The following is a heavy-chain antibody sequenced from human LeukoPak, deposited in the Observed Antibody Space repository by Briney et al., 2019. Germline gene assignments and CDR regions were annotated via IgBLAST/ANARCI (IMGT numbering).Heavy chain of an antibody. J-gene: IGHJ4*02. CDR3: ARLPTMTKNYFDY. D-gene: IGHD4-17*01. Sequence: GGSLRLSCAASGFTFSSYGMHWVRQAPGKGLEWVAVISYDGSNKYYADSVKGRFTISRDNSKNTLYLQMNSLRAEDTAVYYCARLPTMTKNYFDYWGQGTLVTVSS. CDR2: ISYDGSNK. CDR1: GFTFSSYG. V-gene: IGHV3-30*03.